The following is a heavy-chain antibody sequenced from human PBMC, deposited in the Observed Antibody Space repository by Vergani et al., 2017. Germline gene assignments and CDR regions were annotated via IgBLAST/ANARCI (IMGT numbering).Heavy chain of an antibody. CDR1: GITFWKFG. J-gene: IGHJ4*02. CDR3: AKDNVPGYYDSSGYCDY. D-gene: IGHD3-22*01. CDR2: ISGSGGFT. V-gene: IGHV3-23*01. Sequence: EVQLLESGGGLAQPGGSLRLSCEASGITFWKFGMHWVRQGPGKGLEWVSGISGSGGFTYYADSVKGRFTISRDNSKNTMFLQMNNLRAEDTAVYYCAKDNVPGYYDSSGYCDYWGQGTLVTGSS.